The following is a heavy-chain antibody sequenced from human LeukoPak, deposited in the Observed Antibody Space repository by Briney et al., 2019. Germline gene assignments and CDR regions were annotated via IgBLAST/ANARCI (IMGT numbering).Heavy chain of an antibody. J-gene: IGHJ4*02. CDR1: DYSISSGYF. CDR3: ARVSVTTGRLDY. V-gene: IGHV4-38-2*02. D-gene: IGHD4-17*01. CDR2: IYHSGST. Sequence: RTSETLSLTCTDSDYSISSGYFWGWIRQPPGKGLEWIGSIYHSGSTYYNPSLKSRVTISVDTSKNQFSLKLSSVTAADTAVYYCARVSVTTGRLDYWGQGTLVTISS.